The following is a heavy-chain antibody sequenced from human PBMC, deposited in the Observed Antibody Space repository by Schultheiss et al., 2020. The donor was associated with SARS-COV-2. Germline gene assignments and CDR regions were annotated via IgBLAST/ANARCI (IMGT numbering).Heavy chain of an antibody. CDR3: VKDQAHLGYCSGGSCYSYYYYGMDG. Sequence: GGSLRLSCSASGFTFSSYAMHWVRQAPGKGLEYVSAISSNGGSTYYAGSVKGRFTISRDNSKNTLYLQMSSLRAEDTAVYYCVKDQAHLGYCSGGSCYSYYYYGMDGWGQGTTVTVSS. CDR2: ISSNGGST. J-gene: IGHJ6*02. CDR1: GFTFSSYA. D-gene: IGHD2-15*01. V-gene: IGHV3-64D*06.